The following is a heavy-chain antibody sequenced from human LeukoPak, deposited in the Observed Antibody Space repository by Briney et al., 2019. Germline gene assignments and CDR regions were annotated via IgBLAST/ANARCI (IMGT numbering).Heavy chain of an antibody. D-gene: IGHD3-10*01. V-gene: IGHV4-34*01. Sequence: SETLSLTCAVYGGSFSGYYWSWIRQPPGKGLEWIGEINHSGSTNYNPSLKSRVTISVDTSKNQFSLKLSSVTAAVTAVYYCASSTGYYGSGSYFHWGQGTLVTVSS. J-gene: IGHJ4*02. CDR2: INHSGST. CDR3: ASSTGYYGSGSYFH. CDR1: GGSFSGYY.